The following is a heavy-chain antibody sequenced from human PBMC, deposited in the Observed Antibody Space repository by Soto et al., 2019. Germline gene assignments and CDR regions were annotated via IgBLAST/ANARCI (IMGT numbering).Heavy chain of an antibody. Sequence: LRLSCEVSGFPFGSYWMSWVRQAPGKGLEWVANIKEDGAEKNYVDSVRGRFTISRDNAKRSQYLQMNNLRADDTAVYYCVRDLDGYFDYWGQGIVVTVSS. V-gene: IGHV3-7*03. CDR3: VRDLDGYFDY. CDR2: IKEDGAEK. CDR1: GFPFGSYW. D-gene: IGHD1-1*01. J-gene: IGHJ4*02.